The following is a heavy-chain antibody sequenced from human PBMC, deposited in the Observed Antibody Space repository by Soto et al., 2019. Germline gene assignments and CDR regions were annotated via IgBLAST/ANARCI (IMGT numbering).Heavy chain of an antibody. CDR2: IYYSGST. CDR3: ARRYGSSFDY. CDR1: GGSISNYY. J-gene: IGHJ4*02. V-gene: IGHV4-59*08. D-gene: IGHD5-18*01. Sequence: SETLSLTCTVSGGSISNYYWSWIRQPPGKGLEWIGYIYYSGSTNYNPYLKSRVTISVDTSKNQFSLKLSSVTAADTAVYYCARRYGSSFDYWGQGTLVTVSS.